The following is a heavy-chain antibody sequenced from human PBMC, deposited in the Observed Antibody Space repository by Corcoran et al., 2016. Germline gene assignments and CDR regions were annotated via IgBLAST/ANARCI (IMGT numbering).Heavy chain of an antibody. Sequence: QVQLQESGPGLVKPSETLSLTCTVSGGSVSGHYWSWIRQPPGKRLEWIGYIYYTGSTDYNPSLKSRVTISIDKSKNQFSLRLTSVTAADTAVYYCTRASAVTTEVWGQGILVTVSS. J-gene: IGHJ4*02. V-gene: IGHV4-59*02. CDR2: IYYTGST. CDR3: TRASAVTTEV. CDR1: GGSVSGHY. D-gene: IGHD4-17*01.